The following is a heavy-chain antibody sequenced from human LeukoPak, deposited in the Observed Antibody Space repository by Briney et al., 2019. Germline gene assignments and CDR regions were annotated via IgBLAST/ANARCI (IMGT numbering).Heavy chain of an antibody. J-gene: IGHJ4*02. CDR3: ASEGGSYPASLTN. CDR1: GGSISSYY. V-gene: IGHV4-4*07. D-gene: IGHD1-26*01. Sequence: SETLSLTCTVSGGSISSYYWSWIRQPAGKGLEWIGRIHTSGSTDYNPSLKSRVTMSVDTSKNQFSLKLSSVTAADTAVYYCASEGGSYPASLTNWGQGTLVTVSS. CDR2: IHTSGST.